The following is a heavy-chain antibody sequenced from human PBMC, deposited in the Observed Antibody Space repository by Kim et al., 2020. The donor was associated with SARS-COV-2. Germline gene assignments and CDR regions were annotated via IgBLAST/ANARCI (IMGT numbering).Heavy chain of an antibody. CDR2: MNPNSGNT. D-gene: IGHD2-8*01. J-gene: IGHJ3*02. V-gene: IGHV1-8*01. CDR1: GYTFTSYD. CDR3: ARTRHYCTNGVCPSDAFDI. Sequence: ASVKVSCKASGYTFTSYDINWVRQATGQGLEWMGWMNPNSGNTGYAQKFQGRVTMTRNTSISTAYMELSSLRSEDTAVYYCARTRHYCTNGVCPSDAFDIWGQGTMVTVSS.